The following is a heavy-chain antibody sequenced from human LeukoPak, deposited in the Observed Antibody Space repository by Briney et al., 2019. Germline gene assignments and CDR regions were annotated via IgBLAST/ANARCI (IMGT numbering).Heavy chain of an antibody. V-gene: IGHV3-48*03. CDR3: TGAWHFDERSGYFDL. Sequence: PGGSLRLSCAASGFTFSSYEMNWVRQAPGKGLEWISYINSRSSTIYYADSVKGRFTISRDNVKNSLYLQVNSLRTEDTAIYYCTGAWHFDERSGYFDLWGQGSLVTVSS. J-gene: IGHJ4*02. D-gene: IGHD3-22*01. CDR1: GFTFSSYE. CDR2: INSRSSTI.